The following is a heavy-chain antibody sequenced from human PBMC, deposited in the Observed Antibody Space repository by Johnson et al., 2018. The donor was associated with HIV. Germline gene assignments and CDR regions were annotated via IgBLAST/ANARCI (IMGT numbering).Heavy chain of an antibody. D-gene: IGHD3-10*01. CDR3: ARSRGPMRKDAFDI. CDR1: GFTVSSNY. CDR2: ITYDGNKK. J-gene: IGHJ3*02. Sequence: QVQLVESGGDLVQPGGSLRLSCAASGFTVSSNYMSWVRQAPGKGLEWVAVITYDGNKKYYVDSVKGRLTISRDNSKNTLYLQMNSLRVEDTAVYDCARSRGPMRKDAFDIWGQGTKVTVSS. V-gene: IGHV3-30*03.